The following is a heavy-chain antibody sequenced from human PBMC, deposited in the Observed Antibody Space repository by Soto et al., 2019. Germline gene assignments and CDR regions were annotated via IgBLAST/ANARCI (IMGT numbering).Heavy chain of an antibody. D-gene: IGHD3-10*01. CDR2: ISPWKGNT. CDR1: CYNFKAYG. J-gene: IGHJ4*02. CDR3: ARDLDPSGSYYTDY. V-gene: IGHV1-18*04. Sequence: TSAEVSLEDFCYNFKAYGVNWVLLGPGQGLEWMGWISPWKGNTNYAQSFQGRVTMTTDTSTSTAYMELRSLTSDDTAVYYCARDLDPSGSYYTDYWGPGTLVTVSS.